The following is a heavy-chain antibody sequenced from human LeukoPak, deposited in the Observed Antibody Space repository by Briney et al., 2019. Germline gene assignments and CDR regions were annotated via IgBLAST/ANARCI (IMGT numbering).Heavy chain of an antibody. CDR3: ARWGSGGPLDY. CDR2: IWSEGNNK. J-gene: IGHJ4*02. Sequence: GGSLRLSCAASGFTFSSYGMHWVRQAPGKGLEWVAVIWSEGNNKYDADSVKGRFTISRDNSKNTLHLQINSLRDEDTAVYYCARWGSGGPLDYWGQGTLVTVSS. D-gene: IGHD4-23*01. V-gene: IGHV3-33*04. CDR1: GFTFSSYG.